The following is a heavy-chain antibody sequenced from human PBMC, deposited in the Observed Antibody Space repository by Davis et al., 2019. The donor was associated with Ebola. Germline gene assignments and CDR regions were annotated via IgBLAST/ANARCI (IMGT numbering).Heavy chain of an antibody. CDR1: GFTFSDYG. CDR3: ARRSTYYDFWSGYQTTYYFDY. V-gene: IGHV3-20*04. D-gene: IGHD3-3*01. CDR2: INWNGGST. Sequence: PGGSLRLSCAASGFTFSDYGMSWVRQAPGKGLEWVSDINWNGGSTSYADSVKGRFTISRDNAKNSLYLQVNSLRAEDTALYYCARRSTYYDFWSGYQTTYYFDYWGQGTQVTVSS. J-gene: IGHJ4*02.